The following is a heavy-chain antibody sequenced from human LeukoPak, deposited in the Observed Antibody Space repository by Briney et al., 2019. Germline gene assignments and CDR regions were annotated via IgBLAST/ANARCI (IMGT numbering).Heavy chain of an antibody. V-gene: IGHV3-23*01. CDR2: ISNGKT. CDR3: AKRGIVIRGILVIGYHQEAYHSDF. CDR1: GFPFSSHA. J-gene: IGHJ4*02. D-gene: IGHD3-10*01. Sequence: PGGSLRLSCAASGFPFSSHAMSWVRQPPGKGLEWVAAISNGKTYYTDSVRGRFAISRDDSTNTLYLQMTSLRAEDTAVYFCAKRGIVIRGILVIGYHQEAYHSDFWGQGVLVNVSS.